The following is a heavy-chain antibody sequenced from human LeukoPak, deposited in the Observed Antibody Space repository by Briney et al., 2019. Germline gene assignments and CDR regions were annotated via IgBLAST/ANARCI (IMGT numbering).Heavy chain of an antibody. CDR1: GGSFSGYY. CDR2: INHSGST. D-gene: IGHD2-2*01. J-gene: IGHJ3*02. Sequence: SETLSLTCAVYGGSFSGYYWSWIRQPPGKGLEWIGEINHSGSTNYNPSLKSRVTISVDTSKNQFSLKLSSVTAADTAVYYYARPVVVVPAASADAFDIWGQGTMVTVSS. V-gene: IGHV4-34*01. CDR3: ARPVVVVPAASADAFDI.